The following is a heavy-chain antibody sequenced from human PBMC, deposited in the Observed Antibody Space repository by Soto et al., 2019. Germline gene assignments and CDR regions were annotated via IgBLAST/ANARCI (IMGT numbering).Heavy chain of an antibody. Sequence: QVQLRESGPGLVKPSEPLSLTCSVSGGSIYNYYWNWLRQPAGKGLEWIGRIYSSGSTNYNPSLNSRVTISLDKSKNHLSPNLSSVTAADTAVYYCSRDDYADFFFDFWGQGTLVTVSS. V-gene: IGHV4-4*07. CDR2: IYSSGST. J-gene: IGHJ4*02. CDR3: SRDDYADFFFDF. CDR1: GGSIYNYY. D-gene: IGHD4-17*01.